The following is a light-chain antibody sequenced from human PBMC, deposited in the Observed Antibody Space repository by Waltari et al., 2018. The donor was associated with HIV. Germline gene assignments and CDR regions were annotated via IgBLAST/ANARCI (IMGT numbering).Light chain of an antibody. CDR1: SSNIGNNP. CDR2: DNN. Sequence: CSGNSSNIGNNPVSWYQQLPRTAPKLLIYDNNKRPSGIPDRFSGSKSGTSATLGITVLQTADEADYYCGTWDSSLSVVVFGGGTKLTVL. V-gene: IGLV1-51*01. J-gene: IGLJ2*01. CDR3: GTWDSSLSVVV.